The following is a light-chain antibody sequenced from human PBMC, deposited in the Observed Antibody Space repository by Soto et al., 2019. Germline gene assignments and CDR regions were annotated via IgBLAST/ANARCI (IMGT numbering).Light chain of an antibody. CDR3: SSYTSSSTPDV. V-gene: IGLV2-14*01. Sequence: QSALTQPASVSGSPGQSITISCTGTSSDVGGYNYVSWYQQNPGKAPKLMIYEVSNRPSGVSNRFSGSKSGNTASLTISGLQAEDEADYYYSSYTSSSTPDVFGTGTKLTVL. CDR2: EVS. CDR1: SSDVGGYNY. J-gene: IGLJ1*01.